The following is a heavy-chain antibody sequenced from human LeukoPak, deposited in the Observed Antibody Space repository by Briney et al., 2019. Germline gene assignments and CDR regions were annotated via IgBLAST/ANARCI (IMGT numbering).Heavy chain of an antibody. CDR3: ARRVYDILTGHLNWFDP. J-gene: IGHJ5*02. Sequence: SETLSLTCTVSGGSISSGGYYWSWIRQHPGKGLEWIGYIYYSGSTYYNPSLTSRVTISVDTSKNQFSLKLSSVTATDTAVYYCARRVYDILTGHLNWFDPWGQGTLVTVSS. CDR2: IYYSGST. D-gene: IGHD3-9*01. V-gene: IGHV4-31*03. CDR1: GGSISSGGYY.